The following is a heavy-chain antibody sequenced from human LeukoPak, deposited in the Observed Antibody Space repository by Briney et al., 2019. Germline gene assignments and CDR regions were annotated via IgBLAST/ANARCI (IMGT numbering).Heavy chain of an antibody. CDR2: MSYDGTHK. D-gene: IGHD4-17*01. CDR1: GFTFSNYG. J-gene: IGHJ4*02. Sequence: GGSLRLSCAASGFTFSNYGLHWVRQAPGKGLEWVAFMSYDGTHKYYSDSVRGRFTVSRDNSKNTLLLQMNSLRSEDTAVYFCAKDFGYGDCFDYWGQGTLVTVSS. CDR3: AKDFGYGDCFDY. V-gene: IGHV3-30*18.